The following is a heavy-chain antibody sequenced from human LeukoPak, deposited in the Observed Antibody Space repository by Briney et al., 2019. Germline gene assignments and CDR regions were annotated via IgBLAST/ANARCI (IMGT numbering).Heavy chain of an antibody. J-gene: IGHJ4*02. CDR1: GFTFSSYG. Sequence: SGGSLRLSCGASGFTFSSYGMHWVRQAPGKGLEWVAFIRYDGSNKYYADSVKGRFTISRDSSKNTLYLQMNSLRGEDTAVYYCARDRYSYNYAGLGYWGQGTLVTVSS. V-gene: IGHV3-30*02. CDR3: ARDRYSYNYAGLGY. CDR2: IRYDGSNK. D-gene: IGHD5-18*01.